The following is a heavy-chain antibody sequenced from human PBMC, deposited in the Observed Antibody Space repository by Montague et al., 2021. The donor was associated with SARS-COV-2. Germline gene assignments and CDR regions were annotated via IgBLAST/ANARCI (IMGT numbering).Heavy chain of an antibody. CDR2: IYYTGST. Sequence: SETLSLTCTVSGGSIISTTSNWGWIRQPPGKGLEWIGYIYYTGSTKYNPSLKSRVTMSLDRPTNRFSLRLNSVTAADTAMYYCARAQNTCFIANCVNYFDFWGLGAQVTVSS. D-gene: IGHD1-1*01. CDR1: GGSIISTTSN. CDR3: ARAQNTCFIANCVNYFDF. V-gene: IGHV4-61*05. J-gene: IGHJ4*02.